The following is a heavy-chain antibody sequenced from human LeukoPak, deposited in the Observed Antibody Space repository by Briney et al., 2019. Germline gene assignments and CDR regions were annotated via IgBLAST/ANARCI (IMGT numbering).Heavy chain of an antibody. J-gene: IGHJ6*02. CDR1: GFTFSSYG. V-gene: IGHV3-30*18. CDR2: ISYDGSNK. D-gene: IGHD2-15*01. Sequence: GGSLRHSCAASGFTFSSYGMHWVRQAPGKGLEWVAVISYDGSNKYYADSVKGRFTISRDNSKNTLYLQMNSLRAEDTAVYYCAKDLNIVVVVAATHYYYGMDVWGQGTTVTVSS. CDR3: AKDLNIVVVVAATHYYYGMDV.